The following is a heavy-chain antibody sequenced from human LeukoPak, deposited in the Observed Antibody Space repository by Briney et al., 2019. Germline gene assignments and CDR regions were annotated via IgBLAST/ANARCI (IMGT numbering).Heavy chain of an antibody. CDR2: INSDGSST. CDR3: AKALFYCSSTSCYAPGGFDY. CDR1: GFTFSSYW. Sequence: GGSLRLSCAASGFTFSSYWMHWVRQAPGKGLVWVSRINSDGSSTIYADSVKGRFTISRDNAKNTLYLQMNSLRAEDTAVYYCAKALFYCSSTSCYAPGGFDYWGQGTLVTVSS. V-gene: IGHV3-74*01. J-gene: IGHJ4*02. D-gene: IGHD2-2*01.